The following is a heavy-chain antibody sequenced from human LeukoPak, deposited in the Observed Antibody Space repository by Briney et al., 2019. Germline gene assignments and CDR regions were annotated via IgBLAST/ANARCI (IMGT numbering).Heavy chain of an antibody. V-gene: IGHV3-21*01. Sequence: GGSLRLSCAASGFTFSSYGMSWVRQAPGKGLEWVSSITSSSSYIYYADSVKGRFTISRDNAKNSLCLQMNSLRAEDTAVYYCARHVVAVGFDYWGQGTLVTVSS. CDR1: GFTFSSYG. J-gene: IGHJ4*02. D-gene: IGHD3-22*01. CDR2: ITSSSSYI. CDR3: ARHVVAVGFDY.